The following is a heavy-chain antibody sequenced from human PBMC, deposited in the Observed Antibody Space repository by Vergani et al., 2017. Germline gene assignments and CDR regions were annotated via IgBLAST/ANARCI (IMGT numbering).Heavy chain of an antibody. Sequence: QVQLVQSGAEVKKPGASVKVSCKASGYTFTSYGISWVRQAPGQGLEWMGWISAYNGNTNYAQKLQGRVTMTTDTSTSTAYMELRSLRSVDTAVYYCARDKGEQQLVWFGWFDPWGQGTLVTVSS. CDR3: ARDKGEQQLVWFGWFDP. J-gene: IGHJ5*02. CDR1: GYTFTSYG. CDR2: ISAYNGNT. D-gene: IGHD6-13*01. V-gene: IGHV1-18*04.